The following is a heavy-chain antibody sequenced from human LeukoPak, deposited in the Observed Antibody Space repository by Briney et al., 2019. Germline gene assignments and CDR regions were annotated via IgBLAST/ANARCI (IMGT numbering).Heavy chain of an antibody. CDR3: ARVGARRAFDI. CDR1: GGSISSYY. J-gene: IGHJ3*02. D-gene: IGHD1-26*01. V-gene: IGHV4-59*01. CDR2: IYYSGST. Sequence: PSETLSLTCTVSGGSISSYYWSWIRQPPGKELEWIGYIYYSGSTNYNPSLKSRVTISVDTSKNQFSLKLSSVTAADTAVYYCARVGARRAFDIWGQGTMVTVSS.